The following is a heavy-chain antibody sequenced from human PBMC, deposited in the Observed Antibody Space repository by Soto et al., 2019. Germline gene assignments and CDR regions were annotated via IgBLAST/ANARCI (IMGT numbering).Heavy chain of an antibody. CDR3: ARLVGATVTFDY. V-gene: IGHV3-30-3*01. J-gene: IGHJ4*02. CDR1: GFTFSSYA. D-gene: IGHD1-26*01. CDR2: ISYDGSNK. Sequence: QVQLVESGGGVVQPGRSLRLSCAASGFTFSSYAMHWVRQAPGKGLEWVAVISYDGSNKYYADSVKGRFTISRDNSKNTLYLQMNSLRAEDTAVYYCARLVGATVTFDYWGQGTLVTVSS.